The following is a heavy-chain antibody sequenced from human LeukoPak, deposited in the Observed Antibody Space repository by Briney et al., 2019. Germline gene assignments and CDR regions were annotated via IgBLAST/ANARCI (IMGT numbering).Heavy chain of an antibody. CDR3: AKGTKVGATTSFDY. CDR1: GFTFYNYA. Sequence: GGSLRLSCAASGFTFYNYAMSWVRQAPGKGLEWVSTISGGAGSTYYADSVKGRFDISRDNSKNTLYLQMNSLRAEDTAVFYCAKGTKVGATTSFDYWGQGTLVTVSS. CDR2: ISGGAGST. D-gene: IGHD1-26*01. V-gene: IGHV3-23*01. J-gene: IGHJ4*02.